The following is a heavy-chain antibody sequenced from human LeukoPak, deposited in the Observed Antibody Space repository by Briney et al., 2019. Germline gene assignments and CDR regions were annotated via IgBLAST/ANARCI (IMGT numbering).Heavy chain of an antibody. J-gene: IGHJ4*02. CDR1: GGSISSYY. Sequence: PSETLSLTCTVSGGSISSYYWSWIRQHPGKGLEWIGYIYYSGSTYYTPSLKSRVTISVDTSKNQFSLKVNSVTAADTAVYYCARYSSGYGFDYWGQGTLVTVSS. CDR3: ARYSSGYGFDY. D-gene: IGHD3-22*01. V-gene: IGHV4-59*06. CDR2: IYYSGST.